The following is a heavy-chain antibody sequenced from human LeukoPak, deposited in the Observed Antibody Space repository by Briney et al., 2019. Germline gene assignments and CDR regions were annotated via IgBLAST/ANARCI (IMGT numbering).Heavy chain of an antibody. CDR3: AREGGPYRPLDY. V-gene: IGHV4-4*02. J-gene: IGHJ4*02. CDR2: VHLSGRT. CDR1: GGSISTTNW. Sequence: PSETLSLTRGVSGGSISTTNWWTWVRQPPGEGLEWIGEVHLSGRTHYNPSLESRVTMSVDMSEKHISLRLTSVTAADTAVYYCAREGGPYRPLDYWGQGTLVSVSS.